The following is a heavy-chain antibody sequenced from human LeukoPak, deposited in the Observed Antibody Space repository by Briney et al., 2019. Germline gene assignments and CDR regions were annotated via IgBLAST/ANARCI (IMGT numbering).Heavy chain of an antibody. CDR3: ARCGGGDYVLGSYRLIPAFDI. CDR1: GGFISSYY. Sequence: SETLSLTCTVSGGFISSYYWSWLRQPPGKGLGWVGYIYYSGSTNYKPSLKSRVTISGDTSKNQFSLKLRSVTAAGTAVYYCARCGGGDYVLGSYRLIPAFDIWGQGTMVTVSS. V-gene: IGHV4-59*01. J-gene: IGHJ3*02. D-gene: IGHD3-16*02. CDR2: IYYSGST.